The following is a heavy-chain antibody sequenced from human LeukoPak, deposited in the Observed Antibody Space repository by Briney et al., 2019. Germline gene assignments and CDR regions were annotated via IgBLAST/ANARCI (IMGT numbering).Heavy chain of an antibody. CDR3: ARIDILTGYFNC. CDR1: GGSLSSGSYY. D-gene: IGHD3-9*01. Sequence: SQTLSLTCTVSGGSLSSGSYYWNWIRQPAGKGLEWIGRIYTSGSTNYNPSLKSRVTISVDTSKNQFSLKLSSVTAADTAVYYCARIDILTGYFNCWGQGTLVTVSS. V-gene: IGHV4-61*02. CDR2: IYTSGST. J-gene: IGHJ4*02.